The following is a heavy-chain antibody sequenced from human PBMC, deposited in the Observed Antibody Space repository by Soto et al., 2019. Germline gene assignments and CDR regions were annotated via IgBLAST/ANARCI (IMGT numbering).Heavy chain of an antibody. J-gene: IGHJ5*02. CDR3: TSDTFGLRDT. CDR1: GFPFGHYW. D-gene: IGHD3-16*01. V-gene: IGHV3-74*01. CDR2: INPAGTIT. Sequence: GGSLRLSCAASGFPFGHYWMHWVRQTPGKGLVWVSRINPAGTITNYADSVEGRLTISRDNADSALFLQMNSLSAEDTAIYYCTSDTFGLRDTWGQGTLVTVSS.